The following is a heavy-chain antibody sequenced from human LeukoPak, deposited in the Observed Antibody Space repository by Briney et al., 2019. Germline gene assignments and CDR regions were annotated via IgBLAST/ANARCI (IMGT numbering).Heavy chain of an antibody. CDR2: INPSGGST. V-gene: IGHV1-46*01. CDR1: GYTFTSYY. CDR3: ARAESVRGVFDY. J-gene: IGHJ4*02. Sequence: ASVKVSCKASGYTFTSYYMHSVRQAPGQALEWMGIINPSGGSTSYAQKFQGRVTMTRDTSTSTVYMELSSLRSEDTAVYYCARAESVRGVFDYWGQGTLVTVSS. D-gene: IGHD3-10*02.